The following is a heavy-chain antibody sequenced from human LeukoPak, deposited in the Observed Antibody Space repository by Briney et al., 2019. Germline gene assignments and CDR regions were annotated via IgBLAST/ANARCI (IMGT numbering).Heavy chain of an antibody. Sequence: SETLSLTCTVSGGSISSGSYYWSWIRQPAGKGLEWIVRIYTSGSTNYNPSLKSRVTISVDTSKNQFSLKLSSVTAADTAVYYCASGSSTSSTYDYWGQGTLVSVSS. CDR2: IYTSGST. V-gene: IGHV4-61*02. CDR3: ASGSSTSSTYDY. CDR1: GGSISSGSYY. J-gene: IGHJ4*02. D-gene: IGHD2-2*01.